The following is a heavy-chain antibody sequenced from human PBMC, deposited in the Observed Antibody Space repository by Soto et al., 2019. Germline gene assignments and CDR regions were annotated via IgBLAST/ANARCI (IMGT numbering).Heavy chain of an antibody. J-gene: IGHJ6*02. Sequence: SGPTLVNPTQTLTLTCSFSGFSLTTTGMCVSWIRQPPGKALEWLALIDWDDDKWYSTSLKTRLTISKDTSKNQVDLTMTSIDPVDTFTYYCARSFLFFDWLLGSPMVVWCQGTSVTVSS. D-gene: IGHD3-9*01. CDR1: GFSLTTTGMC. CDR2: IDWDDDK. CDR3: ARSFLFFDWLLGSPMVV. V-gene: IGHV2-70*13.